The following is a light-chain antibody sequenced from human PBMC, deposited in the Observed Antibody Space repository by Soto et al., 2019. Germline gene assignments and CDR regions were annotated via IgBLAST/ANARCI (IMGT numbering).Light chain of an antibody. CDR3: QQYGSSRFT. CDR1: QSISSSY. J-gene: IGKJ3*01. V-gene: IGKV3-20*01. CDR2: GAS. Sequence: EIVLTQSPGTLSLSPGERATLSCRASQSISSSYLAWYQQKPGQAPRLLVYGASSRATDIPDRFSGSGSGKDFTLTISRLEPEDFAVYYCQQYGSSRFTFGPGTKVDIK.